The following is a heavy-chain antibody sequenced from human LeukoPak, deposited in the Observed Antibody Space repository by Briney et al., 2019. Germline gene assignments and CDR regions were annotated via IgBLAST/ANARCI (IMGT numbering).Heavy chain of an antibody. V-gene: IGHV1-2*02. CDR3: ARGAYYYDSSGYYWHY. CDR1: GYTLTGYY. CDR2: INPNSGGT. Sequence: GASVKVSCKASGYTLTGYYMHWVRQAPGQGLEWMGWINPNSGGTNYAQKFQGRVTMTRDTSISTAYMELSRLRSDDTAVYYRARGAYYYDSSGYYWHYWGQGTLVTVSS. J-gene: IGHJ4*02. D-gene: IGHD3-22*01.